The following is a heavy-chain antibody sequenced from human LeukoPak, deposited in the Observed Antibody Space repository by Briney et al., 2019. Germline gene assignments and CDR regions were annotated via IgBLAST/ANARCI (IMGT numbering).Heavy chain of an antibody. D-gene: IGHD4-17*01. CDR2: ISANTGHA. J-gene: IGHJ3*02. CDR3: ARAKAGPLLPYGDYAFDI. Sequence: ASVKVSCKASGYSFTKYGFSWVRQAPGQGLEWMGWISANTGHANYAQNLQGRVTLTTDTSTSTAYMELRSLRSDDTAVYYCARAKAGPLLPYGDYAFDIWGQGTMVTVSS. V-gene: IGHV1-18*01. CDR1: GYSFTKYG.